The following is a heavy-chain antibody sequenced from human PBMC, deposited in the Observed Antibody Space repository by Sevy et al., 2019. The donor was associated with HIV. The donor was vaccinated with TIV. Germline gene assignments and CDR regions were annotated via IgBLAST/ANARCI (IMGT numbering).Heavy chain of an antibody. V-gene: IGHV3-33*01. CDR1: GFTFSTYG. J-gene: IGHJ4*02. CDR2: IWFDGSNT. D-gene: IGHD3-16*01. Sequence: GGSLRLSCAASGFTFSTYGMHWVRQAPGKGLEWVAVIWFDGSNTYYADSVKGRFTISTDIARNTLNLQMNSLRAEDTAVYYCARDLEFYDYVDYWPAFMSDYWGQGTLVTVSS. CDR3: ARDLEFYDYVDYWPAFMSDY.